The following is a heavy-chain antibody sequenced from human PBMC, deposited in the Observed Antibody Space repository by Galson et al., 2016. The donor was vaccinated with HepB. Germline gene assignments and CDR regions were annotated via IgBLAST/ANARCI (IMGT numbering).Heavy chain of an antibody. Sequence: QSGAEVKKPGESLKISCKGSGYSFTEYWIGWVRQMPGKGLEWMGIIYPGDSDTRYSPSFQGQVTISADKSIKTAYLQWSSLQASDTAMYYCTRRLPLYYDSSGYYQYYFDYWGQGTLVTVSS. V-gene: IGHV5-51*01. CDR2: IYPGDSDT. CDR3: TRRLPLYYDSSGYYQYYFDY. J-gene: IGHJ4*02. D-gene: IGHD3-22*01. CDR1: GYSFTEYW.